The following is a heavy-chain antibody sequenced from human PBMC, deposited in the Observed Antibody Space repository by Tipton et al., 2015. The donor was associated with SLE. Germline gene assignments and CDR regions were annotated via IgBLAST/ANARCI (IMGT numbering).Heavy chain of an antibody. CDR1: GGSIRSHY. D-gene: IGHD3-16*01. J-gene: IGHJ4*02. CDR3: ARSMLTTKRVFDY. V-gene: IGHV4-59*11. Sequence: TLSLTCTVSGGSIRSHYWSWIRQPPGKGLEWIGYIYDTGSTDYNPSLKSRVTISVDTSKNQFSLSVNSVTAADTAVYYCARSMLTTKRVFDYWGQGTLVTVSS. CDR2: IYDTGST.